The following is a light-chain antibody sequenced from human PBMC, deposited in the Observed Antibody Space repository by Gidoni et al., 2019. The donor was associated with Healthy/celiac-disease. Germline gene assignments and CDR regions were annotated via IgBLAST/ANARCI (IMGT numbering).Light chain of an antibody. CDR1: QSISSW. V-gene: IGKV1-5*01. CDR3: QPYNSYSPKYT. Sequence: DIQMTQSPSTLSASVGDRVTITCRASQSISSWLAWYQQKPGKAPKLLIYDASSLESGVPSRFSVSGSGTEFTLTISSLQPDDFATYYCQPYNSYSPKYTFXXXTKLEIK. J-gene: IGKJ2*01. CDR2: DAS.